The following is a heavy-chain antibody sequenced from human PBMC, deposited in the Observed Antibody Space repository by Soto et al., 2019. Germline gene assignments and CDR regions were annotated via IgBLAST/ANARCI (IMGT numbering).Heavy chain of an antibody. Sequence: SETLSLTCTVSGGSISIGGYYWSWIRQHPGKGLEWIGYIYYSGSTYYNPSLKSRVTISVDTSKNQFSLKLSSVTAADTAVYYCARVAPNWNYERSPRYFDYWGQGTLVTV. CDR1: GGSISIGGYY. CDR2: IYYSGST. J-gene: IGHJ4*02. V-gene: IGHV4-31*03. CDR3: ARVAPNWNYERSPRYFDY. D-gene: IGHD1-7*01.